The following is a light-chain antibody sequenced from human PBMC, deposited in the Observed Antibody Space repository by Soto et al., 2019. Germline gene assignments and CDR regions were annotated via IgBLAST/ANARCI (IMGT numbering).Light chain of an antibody. CDR1: SSDVGGYNY. J-gene: IGLJ1*01. CDR2: EVS. V-gene: IGLV2-14*01. Sequence: QSVLTQPASVSGSPGQSITISCTGTSSDVGGYNYVSWYQQHPGKAPKLMIYEVSNRPSGVSNRFSGSKSGNTASLTISGLQAEDEADYYCSSYTSSSTLLVFGTGTKLT. CDR3: SSYTSSSTLLV.